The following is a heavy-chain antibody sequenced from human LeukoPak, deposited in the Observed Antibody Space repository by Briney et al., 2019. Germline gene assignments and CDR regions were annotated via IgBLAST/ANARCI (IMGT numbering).Heavy chain of an antibody. V-gene: IGHV3-30*04. CDR3: ARDSPYSGNYSPIDY. D-gene: IGHD1-26*01. CDR1: GFTFNSYA. J-gene: IGHJ4*02. CDR2: ISYDGSKK. Sequence: GGSLRLSCAASGFTFNSYAIHWVRQAPGKGLEWVAVISYDGSKKFYAHSVKGRFTISRDNSKNTLYLHMNSLRAEDTAVYYCARDSPYSGNYSPIDYWGQGTLVTVSS.